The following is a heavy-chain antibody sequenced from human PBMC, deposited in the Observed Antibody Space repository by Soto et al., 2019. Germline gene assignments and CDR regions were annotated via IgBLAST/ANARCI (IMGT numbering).Heavy chain of an antibody. CDR2: INTGNGNT. CDR1: GYTFTDYA. D-gene: IGHD2-21*01. J-gene: IGHJ4*02. CDR3: AKGSRMWTPDY. V-gene: IGHV1-3*04. Sequence: ASVKVSCKASGYTFTDYAMHWVRQAPGQRLEWMGWINTGNGNTKFSLKFQGRVTITRDTSATTAYMELTSLRSEDTAVYYCAKGSRMWTPDYWGQGNLVTVSS.